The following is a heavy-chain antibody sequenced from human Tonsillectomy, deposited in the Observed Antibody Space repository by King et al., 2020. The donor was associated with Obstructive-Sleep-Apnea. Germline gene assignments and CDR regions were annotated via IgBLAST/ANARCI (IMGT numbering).Heavy chain of an antibody. CDR1: GFIVSNNY. CDR2: IYGGGDT. CDR3: ARDPGYSSGWFPFFDY. D-gene: IGHD6-19*01. Sequence: EVQLVESGGGLVQPGGSLRLSCEASGFIVSNNYMSWVRQAPGKGLEWGSLIYGGGDTYYADSVKGRFTISRDNPKNTLFLQMNSLSVEDTAVYYCARDPGYSSGWFPFFDYWGQGTLVTVSS. J-gene: IGHJ4*02. V-gene: IGHV3-66*01.